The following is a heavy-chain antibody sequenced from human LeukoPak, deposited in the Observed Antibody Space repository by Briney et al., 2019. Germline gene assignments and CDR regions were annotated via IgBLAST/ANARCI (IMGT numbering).Heavy chain of an antibody. V-gene: IGHV3-33*01. J-gene: IGHJ3*02. CDR1: GFTFSSYG. CDR3: ARGGYSYGHDAFDI. D-gene: IGHD5-18*01. CDR2: IWYDGSNK. Sequence: PGGSLRLSCAASGFTFSSYGMHWVRQAPGKGLEWVAVIWYDGSNKYYADSVKGRFTISRDNSKNTLYLQMYSLRAEDTAVYYCARGGYSYGHDAFDIWGQGTMVTVSS.